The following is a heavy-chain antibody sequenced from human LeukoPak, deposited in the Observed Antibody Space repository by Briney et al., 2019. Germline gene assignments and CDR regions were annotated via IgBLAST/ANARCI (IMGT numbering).Heavy chain of an antibody. D-gene: IGHD3-10*01. CDR3: TREDYYGSGSFSNWFDP. CDR2: MNPNSGNT. V-gene: IGHV1-8*02. J-gene: IGHJ5*02. CDR1: GYTFSGYY. Sequence: ASVKVSCKASGYTFSGYYMHWVRQAPGQGLEWMGWMNPNSGNTGYAQKFQGRVTMTRNTSISTAYMELNSLRSEDTAVYYCTREDYYGSGSFSNWFDPWGQGTLVTVSS.